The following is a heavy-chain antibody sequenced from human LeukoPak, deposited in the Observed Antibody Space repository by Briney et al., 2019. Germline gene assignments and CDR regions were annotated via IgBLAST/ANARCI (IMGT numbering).Heavy chain of an antibody. CDR2: IIPIFGTA. CDR3: ASPSYYDFWSGYYPLDY. V-gene: IGHV1-69*05. J-gene: IGHJ4*02. Sequence: SVKVSCKASGGTFSSYAISWVRQAPGQGLEWMGRIIPIFGTANYAQKFQGRVTITTDESTSTAYMELSSLRSEDTAVYYCASPSYYDFWSGYYPLDYWGQGTLVTVSS. CDR1: GGTFSSYA. D-gene: IGHD3-3*01.